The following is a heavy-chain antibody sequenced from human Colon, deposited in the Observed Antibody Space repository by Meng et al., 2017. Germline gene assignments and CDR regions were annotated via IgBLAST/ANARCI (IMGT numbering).Heavy chain of an antibody. Sequence: SETLSLTCTVSGYSIGSGYYWGWIRQPPGKGLEWIGSIFHSGTTYYNPSLNTRVTMSVDTPKNQFSLKLSSATAADTAVYYCVRESTSIAGSPPHYWGQGPLVTVSS. CDR1: GYSIGSGYY. J-gene: IGHJ4*02. V-gene: IGHV4-38-2*02. D-gene: IGHD3-10*01. CDR2: IFHSGTT. CDR3: VRESTSIAGSPPHY.